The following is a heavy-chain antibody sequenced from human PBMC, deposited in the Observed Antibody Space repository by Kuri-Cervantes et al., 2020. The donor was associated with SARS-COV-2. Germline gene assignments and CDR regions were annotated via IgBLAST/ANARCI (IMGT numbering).Heavy chain of an antibody. V-gene: IGHV4-34*01. D-gene: IGHD2-2*01. J-gene: IGHJ6*02. Sequence: GSLRLSCTVSGGSISSDGYYWSWIRQPPGKGLEWIGEINHSGSTNYNPSLKSRVTISVDTSKNQFSLKLSSVTAADTAVYYCARGKTKRTSLTTYYYYGMDVWGQGTTVTVSS. CDR1: GGSISSDGYY. CDR3: ARGKTKRTSLTTYYYYGMDV. CDR2: INHSGST.